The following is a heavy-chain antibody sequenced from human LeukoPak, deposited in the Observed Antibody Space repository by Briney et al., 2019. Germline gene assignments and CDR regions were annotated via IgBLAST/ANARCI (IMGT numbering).Heavy chain of an antibody. Sequence: SETLSLTCAVSGGSISSGGYSWSWIRQPPGKGLEWVGYIYHSGGTYYNPSLKSRVTISVDRSKNQFSLKLSSVTAADTAVYYCARGYGDFFIDYWGQGTLVTVSS. J-gene: IGHJ4*02. CDR2: IYHSGGT. D-gene: IGHD4-17*01. V-gene: IGHV4-30-2*01. CDR3: ARGYGDFFIDY. CDR1: GGSISSGGYS.